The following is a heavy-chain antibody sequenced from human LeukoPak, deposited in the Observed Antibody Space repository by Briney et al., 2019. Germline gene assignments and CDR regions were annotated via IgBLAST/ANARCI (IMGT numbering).Heavy chain of an antibody. CDR1: GFTLSNCA. J-gene: IGHJ4*02. CDR3: ARGGGGNSDFLTTYTGASLSFGY. D-gene: IGHD3-9*01. Sequence: PGGSLRLSCVASGFTLSNCAMSWVRQAPGKGLEWVSSLGISGGYTWYAGSVKGRFTISRDSSKNTLYLQMNSLGAEDTAVYYCARGGGGNSDFLTTYTGASLSFGYWGQGALVTVSS. CDR2: LGISGGYT. V-gene: IGHV3-23*01.